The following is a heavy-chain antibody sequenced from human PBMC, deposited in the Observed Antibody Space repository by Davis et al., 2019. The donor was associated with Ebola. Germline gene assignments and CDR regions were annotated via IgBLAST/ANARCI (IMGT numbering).Heavy chain of an antibody. Sequence: GESLKISCAASGFTFSSYWMSWVRQAPGKGLEWVANIKQDGSEKYYVDSVKGRFTISRDNAKNSLYLQMNSLRDEDTAVYYCAKAGYYFDSSGYFDYWGQGTLVTVSS. D-gene: IGHD3-22*01. CDR2: IKQDGSEK. J-gene: IGHJ4*02. CDR3: AKAGYYFDSSGYFDY. V-gene: IGHV3-7*01. CDR1: GFTFSSYW.